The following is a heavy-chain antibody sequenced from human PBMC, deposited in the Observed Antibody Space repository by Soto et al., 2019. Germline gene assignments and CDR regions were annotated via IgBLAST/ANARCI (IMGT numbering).Heavy chain of an antibody. D-gene: IGHD6-19*01. CDR1: GFTVSSSY. J-gene: IGHJ6*02. CDR2: IYSGGST. Sequence: GGSLRLSCAASGFTVSSSYMSWVRQAPGKGLEWVSVIYSGGSTYYADSVKGRFTISRDNSKNTLCLQMNSLRAEDTAVYYCARVGSGSRFGMDVWGQGTTVTVSS. CDR3: ARVGSGSRFGMDV. V-gene: IGHV3-53*01.